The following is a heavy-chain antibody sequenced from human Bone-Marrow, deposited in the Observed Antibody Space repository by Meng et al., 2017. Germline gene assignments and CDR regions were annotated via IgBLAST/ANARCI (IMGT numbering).Heavy chain of an antibody. D-gene: IGHD4-17*01. Sequence: GESLKISCAASGFTFSSYWMHWVRQAPGKGLVWVSRINSDGSSTSYADSVKGRFTISRDNAKNSLYLQMNSLRAEDTALYYCARERGYGDTYYFDYWGQGTLVTVSS. CDR2: INSDGSST. V-gene: IGHV3-74*01. CDR1: GFTFSSYW. J-gene: IGHJ4*02. CDR3: ARERGYGDTYYFDY.